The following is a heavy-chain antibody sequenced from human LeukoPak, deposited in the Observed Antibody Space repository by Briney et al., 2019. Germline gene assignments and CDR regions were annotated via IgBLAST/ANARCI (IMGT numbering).Heavy chain of an antibody. D-gene: IGHD3-10*01. V-gene: IGHV3-23*01. CDR1: GFTFSSYA. CDR2: ISGSGGST. J-gene: IGHJ4*02. CDR3: AKRPSGSYYTQYYFDY. Sequence: PGGSLRLSCAASGFTFSSYAMSWVRQAPGKGLEGVSAISGSGGSTYYADSVKGRFTISRDNSKNTLYLQMNSLRAEDTAVYYCAKRPSGSYYTQYYFDYWGQGTLVTVSS.